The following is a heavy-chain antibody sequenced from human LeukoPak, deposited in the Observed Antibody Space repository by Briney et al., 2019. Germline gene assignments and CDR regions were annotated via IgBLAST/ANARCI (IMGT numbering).Heavy chain of an antibody. CDR1: GYTFTSYD. CDR2: MNPNSGNT. CDR3: ARGRASHTPWFDP. J-gene: IGHJ5*02. V-gene: IGHV1-8*01. D-gene: IGHD1-26*01. Sequence: GASVKVSCKASGYTFTSYDINWVREATGQGLEWMGWMNPNSGNTGYAQKFQGRVTMTRNTSISTAYMELSSLRSEDTAVYYCARGRASHTPWFDPWGQGTLVTVSS.